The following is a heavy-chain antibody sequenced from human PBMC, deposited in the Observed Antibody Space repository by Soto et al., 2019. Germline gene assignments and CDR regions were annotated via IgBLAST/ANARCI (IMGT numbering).Heavy chain of an antibody. D-gene: IGHD4-4*01. CDR1: GFTFNRYW. CDR2: IKQDGSEK. V-gene: IGHV3-7*04. Sequence: EVQLVESGGGLVQPGGSLRLACAASGFTFNRYWMKWVRQAPGRGLEWMGNIKQDGSEKHYVDSVKGRFTISRDNAKDSVYLQMNSLKAEDTAMYNCARGGYDYSNPFDDWGKGTLVTVSS. CDR3: ARGGYDYSNPFDD. J-gene: IGHJ4*02.